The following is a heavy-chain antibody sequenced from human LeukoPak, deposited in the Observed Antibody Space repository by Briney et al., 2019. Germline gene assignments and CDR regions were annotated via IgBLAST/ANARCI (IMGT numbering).Heavy chain of an antibody. V-gene: IGHV4-61*02. D-gene: IGHD6-13*01. Sequence: PSQTLSLTGTVCGGSISSGPYYWSWLRQPAGMGLEWIGRIYTSGSTNYNPSLKSRVTISVDTSKNQFSLKLSSVTAADTAVYYCASGIAADLYSGQGTLVTVSS. CDR2: IYTSGST. CDR3: ASGIAADLY. J-gene: IGHJ4*02. CDR1: GGSISSGPYY.